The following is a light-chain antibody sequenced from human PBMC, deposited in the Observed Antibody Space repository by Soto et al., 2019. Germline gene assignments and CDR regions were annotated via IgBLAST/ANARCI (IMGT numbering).Light chain of an antibody. CDR2: AAS. J-gene: IGKJ1*01. CDR3: LQDYNYPWT. V-gene: IGKV1-6*01. Sequence: AIQMTQSPSSLSASVGDRVTITCRASQGSRTGLGGYQQKPGKAPKLLIYAASSLQSGVPSRFSGSGSGTDFTLTISSLQPEDFATYYCLQDYNYPWTFGQGTKVEIK. CDR1: QGSRTG.